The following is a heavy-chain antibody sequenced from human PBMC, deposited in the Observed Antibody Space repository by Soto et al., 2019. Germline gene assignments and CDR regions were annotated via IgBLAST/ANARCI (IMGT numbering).Heavy chain of an antibody. V-gene: IGHV3-66*01. CDR2: IYSGGST. CDR1: GFTVSSNY. J-gene: IGHJ3*02. CDR3: ARARITMVRGVDDAFDI. Sequence: GESLKISCAASGFTVSSNYMSWVRQAPGKGLEWVSVIYSGGSTYYADSVKGRFTISRDNSKNTLYLQMNSLRAEDTAVYYCARARITMVRGVDDAFDIWGQGTMVTVSS. D-gene: IGHD3-10*01.